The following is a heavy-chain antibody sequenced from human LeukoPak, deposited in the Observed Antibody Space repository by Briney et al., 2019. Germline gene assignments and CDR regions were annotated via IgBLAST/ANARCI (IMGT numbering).Heavy chain of an antibody. CDR1: GLVFSRSG. Sequence: GSLRLSCAASGLVFSRSGMHWVRQAPGKGLEWVAFLQYDGNEIYYAESVKGRFTISRDNSKNTLYLQMSSLRSDDTAVYYCVSEERAVKDSWGQGTLVSVSS. D-gene: IGHD3-10*01. CDR3: VSEERAVKDS. J-gene: IGHJ4*02. CDR2: LQYDGNEI. V-gene: IGHV3-30*02.